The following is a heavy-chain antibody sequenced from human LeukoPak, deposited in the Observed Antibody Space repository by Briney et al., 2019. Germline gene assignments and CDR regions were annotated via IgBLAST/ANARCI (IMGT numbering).Heavy chain of an antibody. J-gene: IGHJ3*02. V-gene: IGHV3-9*01. CDR2: LSSNSDNK. CDR1: GFTFDDYG. D-gene: IGHD6-13*01. Sequence: GGSLRLSCAGSGFTFDDYGMHWVRQAPGKGLEWVSGLSSNSDNKGYADSVKGRFTISRDNAKNSLYLQMNSLRPEDTASYYCAKDVVGYRSTFYRDAFDIWGQGTMVIVSS. CDR3: AKDVVGYRSTFYRDAFDI.